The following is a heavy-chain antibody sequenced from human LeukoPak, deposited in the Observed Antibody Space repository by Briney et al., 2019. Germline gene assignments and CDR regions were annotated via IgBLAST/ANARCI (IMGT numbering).Heavy chain of an antibody. D-gene: IGHD3-22*01. J-gene: IGHJ4*02. CDR2: IYYSGST. V-gene: IGHV4-39*01. CDR1: GDSISSSSYY. CDR3: ARHSGAYSYPHFDY. Sequence: SETLSLTCTVSGDSISSSSYYWGWIRQPPGKGLEWIGSIYYSGSTYYNPSLKSRVTIFVDTSKTQFSLKLSSVTAADTAVYYCARHSGAYSYPHFDYWGQGTLVTVSS.